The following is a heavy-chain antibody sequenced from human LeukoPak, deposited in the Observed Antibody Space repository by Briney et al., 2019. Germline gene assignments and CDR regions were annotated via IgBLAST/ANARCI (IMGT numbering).Heavy chain of an antibody. D-gene: IGHD4-11*01. CDR3: ARDRDYSNTERGFDY. CDR2: INPNSGET. CDR1: RYPFTAYY. J-gene: IGHJ4*02. Sequence: APVKASCKTSRYPFTAYYILWWRQSPGQRLEWMGWINPNSGETNSAQKFQGRVTMTGDTSISTAYMELRRVTSDDTAVYYCARDRDYSNTERGFDYWGQGTLVTVSS. V-gene: IGHV1-2*02.